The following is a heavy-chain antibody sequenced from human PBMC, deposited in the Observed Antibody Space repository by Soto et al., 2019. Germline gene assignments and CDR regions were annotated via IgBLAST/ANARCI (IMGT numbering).Heavy chain of an antibody. Sequence: SETLXLTCTVSGGSISNYYWSWIRQPPGKGLEWIGSIHYSGSTNYNPSLKSRVTTSVDTSKNQFSLKLNFVTAADTAVYYCARAVRDGYSSGPLDYWGQGTLVTVSS. CDR2: IHYSGST. CDR1: GGSISNYY. V-gene: IGHV4-59*01. CDR3: ARAVRDGYSSGPLDY. J-gene: IGHJ4*02. D-gene: IGHD3-10*01.